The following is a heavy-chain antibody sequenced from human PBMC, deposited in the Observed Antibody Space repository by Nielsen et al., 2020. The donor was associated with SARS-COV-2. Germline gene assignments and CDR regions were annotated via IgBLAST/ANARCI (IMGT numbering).Heavy chain of an antibody. CDR3: AKDGPRVNSGSYDYYYYMDV. D-gene: IGHD1-26*01. V-gene: IGHV3-30*18. Sequence: GESLKISCAASGFTFSSYGMHWVRQAPGKGLEWVAVISYDGSKKYYADSVKGRFTISRDNSKNTLYLQMNSLRAEDTAVYYCAKDGPRVNSGSYDYYYYMDVWGKGTTVTVSS. CDR1: GFTFSSYG. CDR2: ISYDGSKK. J-gene: IGHJ6*03.